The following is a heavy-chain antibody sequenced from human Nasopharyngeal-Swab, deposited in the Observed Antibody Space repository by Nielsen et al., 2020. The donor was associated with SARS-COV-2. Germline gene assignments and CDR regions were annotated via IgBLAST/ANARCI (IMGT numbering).Heavy chain of an antibody. CDR2: IYYSGST. V-gene: IGHV4-31*03. D-gene: IGHD3-3*01. CDR3: ARDQQATDDFWSGYYSVRTENYGMDV. J-gene: IGHJ6*02. CDR1: GGSISSGGYY. Sequence: SETLSLTCTVSGGSISSGGYYLSWIRQHPGKGLEWIGYIYYSGSTYYNPSLKSRVTISVDTSKNQFSLKLSSVTAADTAVYYCARDQQATDDFWSGYYSVRTENYGMDVWGQETTVTVSS.